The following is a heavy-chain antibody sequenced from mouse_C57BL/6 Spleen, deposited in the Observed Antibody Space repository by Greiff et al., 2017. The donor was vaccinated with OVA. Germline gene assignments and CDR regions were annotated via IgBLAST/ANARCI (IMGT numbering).Heavy chain of an antibody. CDR3: ARRGTTVVATDYYAMDY. V-gene: IGHV1-81*01. CDR2: IYPRSGNT. J-gene: IGHJ4*01. CDR1: GYTFTSYG. D-gene: IGHD1-1*01. Sequence: QVQLQQSGAELARPGASVKLSCKASGYTFTSYGISWVKQRTGQGLEWIGEIYPRSGNTYYNEKFKGKATLTADKSSSTAYMGLRSLTSEDSAVYFCARRGTTVVATDYYAMDYWGQGTSVTVSS.